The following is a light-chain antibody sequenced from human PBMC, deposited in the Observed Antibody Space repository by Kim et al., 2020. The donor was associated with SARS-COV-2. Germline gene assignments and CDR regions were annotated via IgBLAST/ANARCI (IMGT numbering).Light chain of an antibody. J-gene: IGKJ1*01. V-gene: IGKV1-8*01. CDR3: QQYYSYPGT. CDR1: QGISSY. Sequence: ASTGDRVTITCRASQGISSYLAWYQQKPGKAPKLLIYAASTLQSGVPSRFSGSGSGTDFTRTISCLQSEDFATYYCQQYYSYPGTFGQGTKVDIK. CDR2: AAS.